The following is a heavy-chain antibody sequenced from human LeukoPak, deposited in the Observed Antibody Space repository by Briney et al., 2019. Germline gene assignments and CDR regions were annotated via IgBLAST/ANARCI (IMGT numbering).Heavy chain of an antibody. D-gene: IGHD2-8*01. CDR3: ARDIELDYYYYGVDV. Sequence: PGGSLRLSCAASGFTFSSYEMNWVRQAPGKGLEWVSYISSSGSTIYYADSVKGRFTISRDNAKNSLYLQMNSLRAEDTAVYYCARDIELDYYYYGVDVWGQGTTVTVSS. J-gene: IGHJ6*02. V-gene: IGHV3-48*03. CDR1: GFTFSSYE. CDR2: ISSSGSTI.